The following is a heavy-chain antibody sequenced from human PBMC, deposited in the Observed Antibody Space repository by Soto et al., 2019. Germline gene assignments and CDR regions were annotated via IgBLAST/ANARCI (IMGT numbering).Heavy chain of an antibody. J-gene: IGHJ4*01. Sequence: GGSLRLSCAASGFTFNNYGMYWVRQAPGKGLEWVAFISYDGSSEYYADSVKGRFTISRDNSKNTLYLQMNSLRAEDRAVYYCAKDTSSGGSPLDYWGHGTLVTVSS. CDR3: AKDTSSGGSPLDY. D-gene: IGHD2-15*01. V-gene: IGHV3-30*18. CDR1: GFTFNNYG. CDR2: ISYDGSSE.